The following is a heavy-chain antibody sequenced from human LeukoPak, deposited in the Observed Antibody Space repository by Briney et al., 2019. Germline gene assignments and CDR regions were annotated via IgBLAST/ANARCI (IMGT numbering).Heavy chain of an antibody. J-gene: IGHJ4*02. CDR3: TTEGGWSFYFDS. CDR2: IKGYTDSGTT. D-gene: IGHD2-15*01. Sequence: GGSLRLSCAASGFTLSNAWMGWVRQAPGKGLEWVGRIKGYTDSGTTDYAAPVKGRFTVSRDESKNTLYLQMNSLKTEDTAVYYCTTEGGWSFYFDSWGQGTLVPVSS. CDR1: GFTLSNAW. V-gene: IGHV3-15*01.